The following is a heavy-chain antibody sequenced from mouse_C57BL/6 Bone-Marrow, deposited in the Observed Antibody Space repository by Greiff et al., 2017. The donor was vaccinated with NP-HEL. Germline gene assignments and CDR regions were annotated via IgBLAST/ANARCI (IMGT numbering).Heavy chain of an antibody. J-gene: IGHJ4*01. V-gene: IGHV3-8*01. CDR1: GYSITSDY. CDR3: AKGSSYDYYAMDY. CDR2: ISYSGST. Sequence: EVMLVESGPGLAKPSQTLSLTCSVTGYSITSDYWNWIRKFPGNKLEYMGYISYSGSTYYNPSLKSRISITRDTSKNQYYLRLNSVTTEDTATYYCAKGSSYDYYAMDYWGQGTSVTVSS. D-gene: IGHD1-1*01.